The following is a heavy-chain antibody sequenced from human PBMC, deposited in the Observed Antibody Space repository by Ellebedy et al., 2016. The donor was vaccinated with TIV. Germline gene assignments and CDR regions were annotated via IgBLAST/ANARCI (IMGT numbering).Heavy chain of an antibody. CDR3: ARGLGSGTYYSFDY. D-gene: IGHD3-10*01. V-gene: IGHV1-3*01. J-gene: IGHJ4*02. CDR2: IDAGNGNT. CDR1: GYTFTNNA. Sequence: ASVKVSCKASGYTFTNNAIHWVRQAPGQRLEWMGSIDAGNGNTKFSQKFQGRVTTTTDTFASTAYMDLSSLRSEDTAIYYCARGLGSGTYYSFDYWGQGTLVTVSS.